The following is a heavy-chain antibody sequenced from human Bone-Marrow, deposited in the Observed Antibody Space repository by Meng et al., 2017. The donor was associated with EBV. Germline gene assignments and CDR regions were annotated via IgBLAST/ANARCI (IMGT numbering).Heavy chain of an antibody. J-gene: IGHJ5*02. Sequence: GRPGEIGPEGKKAGASVKVSCRSSGFTFTNKDLNGVRQAPGQGLEWMGWMDPSIGKTDYSQKLQGRVYMTRDTSISTAYMERSNVISEDTAVYYCAREVYASGSYRSDPWGQGTLVTVSS. CDR2: MDPSIGKT. D-gene: IGHD3-10*01. CDR1: GFTFTNKD. V-gene: IGHV1-8*01. CDR3: AREVYASGSYRSDP.